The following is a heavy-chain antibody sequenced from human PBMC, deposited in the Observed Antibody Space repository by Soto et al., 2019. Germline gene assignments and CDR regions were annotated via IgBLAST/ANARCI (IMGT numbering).Heavy chain of an antibody. V-gene: IGHV3-7*01. CDR2: IKQDGSEK. CDR3: ARDDPEGGSGSYYDY. J-gene: IGHJ4*02. Sequence: GGSLRLSCAASGFTFSSYWMSWVRQAPGKGLEWVANIKQDGSEKYYVDSVKGRFTISRDNAKNSLYLQMNSLRAEDTAVYYCARDDPEGGSGSYYDYWGQGTLVTVSS. D-gene: IGHD3-10*01. CDR1: GFTFSSYW.